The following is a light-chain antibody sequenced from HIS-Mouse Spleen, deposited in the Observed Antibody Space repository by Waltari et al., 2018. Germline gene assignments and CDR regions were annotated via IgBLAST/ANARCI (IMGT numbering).Light chain of an antibody. V-gene: IGLV3-1*01. J-gene: IGLJ2*01. CDR2: QDS. CDR3: QAWDSSTVV. CDR1: NLGDKY. Sequence: SSELTQPPSVSVSPGQTASITCPGDNLGDKYACWYQQKPGQSPVLVIYQDSKRPSGIPERFSGSNSGNTATLTISGTQAMDEADYYCQAWDSSTVVFGGGTKLTVL.